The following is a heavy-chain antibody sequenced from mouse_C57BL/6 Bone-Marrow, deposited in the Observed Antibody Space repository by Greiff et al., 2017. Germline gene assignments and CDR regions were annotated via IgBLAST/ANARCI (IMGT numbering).Heavy chain of an antibody. CDR2: IWWDDDK. D-gene: IGHD1-1*01. CDR3: ARSYYGSSSWFAY. J-gene: IGHJ3*01. V-gene: IGHV8-8*01. CDR1: GFSLSTFGMG. Sequence: QVTLKESGPGILQPSQTLSLTCSFSGFSLSTFGMGVGWIRQPSGKGLEWLAHIWWDDDKYYNPALKSRLTISKDTSKNRVFLKIANVDTADTATYYCARSYYGSSSWFAYWGQGTLVTVSA.